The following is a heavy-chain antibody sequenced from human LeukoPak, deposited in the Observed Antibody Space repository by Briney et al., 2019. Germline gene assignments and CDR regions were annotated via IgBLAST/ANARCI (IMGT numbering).Heavy chain of an antibody. V-gene: IGHV1-46*01. CDR3: AREAAAAGGNLPQKHFDY. CDR2: INPFGGSA. D-gene: IGHD6-13*01. J-gene: IGHJ4*01. Sequence: ASVKVSCKASGYRFTSYYMHWVRQAPGQGLEWMGQINPFGGSASDVQKFQGRVTMTRDTSTSTVYMELSSLRSEDTAVYYCAREAAAAGGNLPQKHFDYWGQGTLVTVST. CDR1: GYRFTSYY.